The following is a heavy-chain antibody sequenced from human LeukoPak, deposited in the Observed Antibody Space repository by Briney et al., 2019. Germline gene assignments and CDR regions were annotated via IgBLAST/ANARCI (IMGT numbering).Heavy chain of an antibody. D-gene: IGHD6-19*01. J-gene: IGHJ6*03. CDR2: INHSGST. Sequence: PSETLSLTCTVSGDSISSGGYYWSWIRQPPGKGLEWIGEINHSGSTNYNPSLKSRVTISVDTSKNQFSLKLSSVTAADTAVYYCARAARRYGGRAGYYYYYMDVWGKGTTVTVSS. CDR3: ARAARRYGGRAGYYYYYMDV. V-gene: IGHV4-39*07. CDR1: GDSISSGGYY.